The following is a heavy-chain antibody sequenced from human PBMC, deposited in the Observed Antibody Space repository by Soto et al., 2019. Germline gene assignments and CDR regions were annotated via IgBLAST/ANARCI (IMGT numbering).Heavy chain of an antibody. Sequence: PSETLSLTCAVSGGSISSGGYSWSWIRQPPGKGLEWIGYIYYSGSTNYNPSLKSRVTISVDTSKNQFSLKLSSVTAADTAVYYCARYKSNYYYGMDVWGQGTTVTV. CDR3: ARYKSNYYYGMDV. J-gene: IGHJ6*02. V-gene: IGHV4-61*08. D-gene: IGHD1-20*01. CDR2: IYYSGST. CDR1: GGSISSGGYS.